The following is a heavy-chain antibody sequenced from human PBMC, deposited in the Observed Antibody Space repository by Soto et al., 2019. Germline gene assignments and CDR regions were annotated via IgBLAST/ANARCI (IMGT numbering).Heavy chain of an antibody. CDR2: ISASSNYI. V-gene: IGHV3-21*01. CDR3: AREGYNYDIDAFDI. J-gene: IGHJ3*02. Sequence: EVQLVESGGGLVKPGGSLRLSCAASGFTFNSYSMNWVRQAPGKGLEWVSSISASSNYIYYADSVKGRFSISRDNAKKSLFLQMNSLRAEDTAVYYCAREGYNYDIDAFDIWGQGTMVTVSS. CDR1: GFTFNSYS. D-gene: IGHD5-18*01.